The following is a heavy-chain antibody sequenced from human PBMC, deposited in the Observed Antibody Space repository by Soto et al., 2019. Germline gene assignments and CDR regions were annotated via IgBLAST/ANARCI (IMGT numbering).Heavy chain of an antibody. Sequence: QGQLVQSGAEVKKPGSSVKVSCEASGGTFSSYPINWVRQAPGQGLEWMGGIIPFFGTSNYAQKFQGRVTITADDSTSTAYMELRSLRSEDTAVYYCARVGHITNYGMAVWGQGTTVTVSS. CDR2: IIPFFGTS. J-gene: IGHJ6*02. D-gene: IGHD1-26*01. CDR3: ARVGHITNYGMAV. V-gene: IGHV1-69*01. CDR1: GGTFSSYP.